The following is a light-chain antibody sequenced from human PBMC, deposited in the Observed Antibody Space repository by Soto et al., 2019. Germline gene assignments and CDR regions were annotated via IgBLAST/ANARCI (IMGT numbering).Light chain of an antibody. J-gene: IGKJ3*01. CDR3: QHYGNSIFT. CDR1: QSINSNY. V-gene: IGKV3-20*01. CDR2: RAS. Sequence: DIVLTQSPGTLSLSPGERATLSCRASQSINSNYLAWYQHKPGQAPRLLIYRASSRATGIPDRFSGSGSGTDFTLTINRLEPEDFAVFYCQHYGNSIFTFGPGTKVYVK.